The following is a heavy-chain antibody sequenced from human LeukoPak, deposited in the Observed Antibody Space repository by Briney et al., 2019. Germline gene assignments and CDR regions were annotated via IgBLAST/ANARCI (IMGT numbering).Heavy chain of an antibody. CDR1: GFTFSSYA. CDR2: ISYDGSNK. Sequence: GGSLRLSCAASGFTFSSYAMHWVRQAPGKGLEWVAVISYDGSNKYYADSVKGRFTISRDNSKNTLYLQMNSLRAEDTAVYYCARDMVTLTLTAIDAFDIWGQGTMVTVSS. D-gene: IGHD2-21*02. V-gene: IGHV3-30-3*01. J-gene: IGHJ3*02. CDR3: ARDMVTLTLTAIDAFDI.